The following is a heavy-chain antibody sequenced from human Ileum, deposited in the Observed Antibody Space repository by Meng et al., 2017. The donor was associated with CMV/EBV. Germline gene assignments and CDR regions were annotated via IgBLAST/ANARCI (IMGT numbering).Heavy chain of an antibody. CDR3: ARGATSLDN. J-gene: IGHJ4*02. V-gene: IGHV3-20*04. CDR1: GFVFNNYG. Sequence: LRLSCAASGFVFNNYGMSWVRQAPGKGLEWVSGINWNGGSTGYADSVKGRFTISRDSAKNSLYLQMNSLRAEDTAFYYCARGATSLDNWGQGTLVTVSS. D-gene: IGHD1-26*01. CDR2: INWNGGST.